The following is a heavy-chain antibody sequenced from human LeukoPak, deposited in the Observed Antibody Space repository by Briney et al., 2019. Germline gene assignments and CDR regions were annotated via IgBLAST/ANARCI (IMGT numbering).Heavy chain of an antibody. Sequence: GESLKISCRGSGFNFTAYWIAWVRQMPGKGLEWMGISHPINSDTKYSPSFQGQVTIYADKYSSTAYLQWNSLKASDTAMYYCARHQYYYDSSGNYGWFDSWGQGTLVTVSS. J-gene: IGHJ5*01. V-gene: IGHV5-51*01. D-gene: IGHD3-22*01. CDR1: GFNFTAYW. CDR2: SHPINSDT. CDR3: ARHQYYYDSSGNYGWFDS.